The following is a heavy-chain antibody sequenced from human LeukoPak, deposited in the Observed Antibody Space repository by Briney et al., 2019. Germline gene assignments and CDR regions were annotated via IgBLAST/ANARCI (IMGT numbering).Heavy chain of an antibody. CDR2: ISGSGGST. CDR1: GFTFSSYA. V-gene: IGHV3-23*01. D-gene: IGHD3-10*01. J-gene: IGHJ4*02. Sequence: HSGGSLRLSCAASGFTFSSYAMSRVRRAPGKGLEWVSAISGSGGSTYYADSVKGRFTISRDNSKNTLYLQMNSLRAEDTAVYYCAAYYGSGRGSYYFDYWGQGTLVTVSS. CDR3: AAYYGSGRGSYYFDY.